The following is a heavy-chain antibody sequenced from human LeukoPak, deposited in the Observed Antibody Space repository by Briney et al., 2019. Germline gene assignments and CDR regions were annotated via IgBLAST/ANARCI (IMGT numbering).Heavy chain of an antibody. CDR1: GFTFSSYG. V-gene: IGHV3-30*02. CDR3: AELGITMIGGV. CDR2: IRFGGTNK. D-gene: IGHD3-10*02. Sequence: GGSLRLSCAASGFTFSSYGIHWVRQAPGKGRDWVAFIRFGGTNKYYADSVKGRFTISRDNSKNTLYLQMNSLRPEDTAVYYCAELGITMIGGVWGKGTTVTISS. J-gene: IGHJ6*04.